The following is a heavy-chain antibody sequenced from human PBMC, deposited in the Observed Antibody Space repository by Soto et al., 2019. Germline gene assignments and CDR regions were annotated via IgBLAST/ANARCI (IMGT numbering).Heavy chain of an antibody. CDR1: GFTFSSYA. CDR3: AKRSGSYSGPFDY. CDR2: ISGSGDST. Sequence: EVQLLESGGGLVQPGGSLRLSCAASGFTFSSYAMSWVRQAPGKGLEWVSAISGSGDSTYYADSVKGRFTISRDNSKNTLYLQMNSLRAEDTAVYYCAKRSGSYSGPFDYWGQGTLVTVSS. J-gene: IGHJ4*02. D-gene: IGHD1-26*01. V-gene: IGHV3-23*01.